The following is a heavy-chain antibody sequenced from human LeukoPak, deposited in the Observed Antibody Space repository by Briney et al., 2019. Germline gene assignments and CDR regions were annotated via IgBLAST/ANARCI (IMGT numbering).Heavy chain of an antibody. J-gene: IGHJ3*02. CDR1: GFTFSSYA. CDR2: ISYDGSNK. V-gene: IGHV3-30*04. Sequence: GGSLRLSCAASGFTFSSYAMHWVRQAPGKGLEWVAVISYDGSNKYYADSVKGRFTISRDNSKNTLYLQMNSLRAEDTAVYYCARDPVGATHDAFDIWGQGTMVTVSS. D-gene: IGHD1-26*01. CDR3: ARDPVGATHDAFDI.